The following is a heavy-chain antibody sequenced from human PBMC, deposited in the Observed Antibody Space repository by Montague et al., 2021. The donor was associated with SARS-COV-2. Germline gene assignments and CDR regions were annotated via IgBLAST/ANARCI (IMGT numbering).Heavy chain of an antibody. J-gene: IGHJ4*02. CDR2: IYDSGST. D-gene: IGHD4-17*01. CDR1: GSFVRSYY. CDR3: ARENTVTTFGGPYYIDS. Sequence: SETLSLTCIVSGSFVRSYYWSWIRQPPGKGLEWIGYIYDSGSTNYNPSXXSRVTISVDTSKNQFSLKLSSVTAADTAVYYCARENTVTTFGGPYYIDSWGQGTLVTVSA. V-gene: IGHV4-59*02.